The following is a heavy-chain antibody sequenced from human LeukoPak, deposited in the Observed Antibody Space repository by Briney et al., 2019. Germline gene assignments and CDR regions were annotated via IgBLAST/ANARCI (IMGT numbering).Heavy chain of an antibody. CDR2: ISAYNGNT. CDR1: GYTFTSYG. D-gene: IGHD3-10*01. V-gene: IGHV1-18*01. Sequence: ASVKVSCKASGYTFTSYGISWVRQAPGQGLEWMGWISAYNGNTNYVQQLQGRVTMTTDTSTSTVYMELRSLRSDDTAVYYCARGAHMVREIITNFYYYMDVWGKGTTVTVSS. J-gene: IGHJ6*03. CDR3: ARGAHMVREIITNFYYYMDV.